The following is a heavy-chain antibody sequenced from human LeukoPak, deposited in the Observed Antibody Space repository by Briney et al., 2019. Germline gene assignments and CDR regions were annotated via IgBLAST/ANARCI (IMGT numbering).Heavy chain of an antibody. Sequence: SETLSLTCTVSGGSIRGYYWSWNRQPPGKGLEWIGYIYYSGSAKYNPSLKSRVTISVDTSKNQFSLKLTSVTAADTAVYYCARDIGAARSDYWGQGTLVTVSS. CDR3: ARDIGAARSDY. V-gene: IGHV4-59*01. J-gene: IGHJ4*02. CDR1: GGSIRGYY. CDR2: IYYSGSA. D-gene: IGHD6-6*01.